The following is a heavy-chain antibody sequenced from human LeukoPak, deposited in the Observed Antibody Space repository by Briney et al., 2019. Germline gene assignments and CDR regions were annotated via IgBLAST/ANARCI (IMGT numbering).Heavy chain of an antibody. J-gene: IGHJ4*02. V-gene: IGHV1-8*01. CDR1: GYTFTSYD. D-gene: IGHD7-27*01. CDR2: MSPNSGDT. CDR3: ARGPPNWGYDY. Sequence: ASVKVSFTASGYTFTSYDFNWVRQATGQRPEWMGWMSPNSGDTGYAQKFQDRVTMTRNTSISTAYMELSSLRSDDTAVYYCARGPPNWGYDYWGPGTLVTVSS.